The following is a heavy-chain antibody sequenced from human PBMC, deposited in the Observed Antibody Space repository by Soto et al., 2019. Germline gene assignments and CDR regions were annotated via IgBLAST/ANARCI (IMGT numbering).Heavy chain of an antibody. Sequence: QVQLVQSGAEVKKPGASVKVSCMASGYTFTGYVIHWVREVPGQGLEYMGWISPNTGGTDYAQKFQGRVTMTRDTSISTVFLEMKRLTSDDTAVYYCARVASWAARDWFEPWGQGTLVTVSS. CDR3: ARVASWAARDWFEP. CDR1: GYTFTGYV. J-gene: IGHJ5*02. V-gene: IGHV1-2*02. D-gene: IGHD2-15*01. CDR2: ISPNTGGT.